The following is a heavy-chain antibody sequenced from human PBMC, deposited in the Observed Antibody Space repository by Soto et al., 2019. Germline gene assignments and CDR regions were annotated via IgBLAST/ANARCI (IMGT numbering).Heavy chain of an antibody. D-gene: IGHD3-22*01. J-gene: IGHJ4*01. Sequence: GGSLRLYCAASGFTVSSNYMSWVRQAPGKGLEWVSVIYSGGSTYYADSVKGRFTISRDNSKNTLYLQMNSLRAEDTAVYYCARDEPEYYYDSSGYYYWGHGTLVTVSS. CDR3: ARDEPEYYYDSSGYYY. CDR1: GFTVSSNY. V-gene: IGHV3-66*01. CDR2: IYSGGST.